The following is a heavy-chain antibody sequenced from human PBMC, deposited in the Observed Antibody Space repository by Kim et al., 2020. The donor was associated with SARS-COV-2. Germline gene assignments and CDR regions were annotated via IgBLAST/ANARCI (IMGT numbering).Heavy chain of an antibody. V-gene: IGHV4-30-4*01. D-gene: IGHD3-10*01. Sequence: SETLSLTCTVSGGSISSGDYYWSWIRQPPGKGLEWIGYIYYSGSTYYNPSLKSRVTISVDTSKNQFSLKLSSVTAADTAVYYCARPQQPMARDAFDIWGQGTMVTVSS. CDR2: IYYSGST. CDR3: ARPQQPMARDAFDI. CDR1: GGSISSGDYY. J-gene: IGHJ3*02.